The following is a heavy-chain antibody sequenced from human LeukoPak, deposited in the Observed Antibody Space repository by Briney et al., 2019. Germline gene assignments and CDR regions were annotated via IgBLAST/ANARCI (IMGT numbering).Heavy chain of an antibody. CDR3: ARSGYRARADAEGP. Sequence: GGSLRLSCAASGFTFSSYSMNWVRQAPGKGLEWVSSISSSSSYIYYADSVKGRFTISRDNAKNSLYLQMNSLRAEDTAVYYCARSGYRARADAEGPWGQGTLVTVSS. CDR1: GFTFSSYS. V-gene: IGHV3-21*01. CDR2: ISSSSSYI. J-gene: IGHJ5*02. D-gene: IGHD5-18*01.